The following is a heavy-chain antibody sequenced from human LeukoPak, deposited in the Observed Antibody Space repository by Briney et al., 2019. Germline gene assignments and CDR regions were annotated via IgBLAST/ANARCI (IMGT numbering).Heavy chain of an antibody. CDR3: ARDKYSSSWAPFDY. CDR1: GYTFTGYY. J-gene: IGHJ4*02. V-gene: IGHV1-2*02. CDR2: INPNSGGT. Sequence: ASVKVSCKASGYTFTGYYMHWVRQAPGQGLEWMGWINPNSGGTNYAQKFQGRVTMTRDTSISTAYMELSRLRSDDTAVYYCARDKYSSSWAPFDYWGQGTLVTVSS. D-gene: IGHD6-13*01.